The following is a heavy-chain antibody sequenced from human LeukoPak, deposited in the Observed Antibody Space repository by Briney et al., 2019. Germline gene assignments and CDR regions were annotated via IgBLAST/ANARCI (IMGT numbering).Heavy chain of an antibody. CDR1: GGSISSYY. Sequence: SETLSLTCTVSGGSISSYYWSWIRKPAGKGLEWIGRIYTSGSTNYNPSLKSRVTMSVDTSKNQFSLKLSSVTAADTAVYYCARDKRDIVVVRYFDLWGRGTLVTVSS. J-gene: IGHJ2*01. D-gene: IGHD2-2*01. CDR3: ARDKRDIVVVRYFDL. CDR2: IYTSGST. V-gene: IGHV4-4*07.